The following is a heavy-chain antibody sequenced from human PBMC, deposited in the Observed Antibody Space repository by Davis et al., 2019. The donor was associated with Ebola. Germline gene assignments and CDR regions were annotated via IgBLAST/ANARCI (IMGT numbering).Heavy chain of an antibody. V-gene: IGHV1-18*04. D-gene: IGHD1-26*01. CDR2: ISSYDGDI. J-gene: IGHJ4*02. CDR3: ASIGTVVAHFDY. CDR1: DYTFSSSG. Sequence: ASVKVSCKASDYTFSSSGFSWVRQAPGQGLEWMGWISSYDGDIKYAQRFQGRVTMTTDTSTSTAYLELRSLRSDDTAVYYCASIGTVVAHFDYWGQGTLVTVSS.